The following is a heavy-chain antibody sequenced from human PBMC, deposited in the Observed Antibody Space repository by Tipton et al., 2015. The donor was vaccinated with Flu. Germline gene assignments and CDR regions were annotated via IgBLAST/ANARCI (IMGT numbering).Heavy chain of an antibody. CDR1: GYSISSGYS. D-gene: IGHD6-13*01. Sequence: LRLSCAVSGYSISSGYSWGWVRQPPGKGLEWIGYIYHTATFYNPSLKSRVSISLDRSKNQVSLNLRSVSAGDTAIYYCARIEGAFEAGECVSTNCYIDYWGQGTLVTVS. CDR3: ARIEGAFEAGECVSTNCYIDY. V-gene: IGHV4-38-2*01. CDR2: IYHTAT. J-gene: IGHJ4*02.